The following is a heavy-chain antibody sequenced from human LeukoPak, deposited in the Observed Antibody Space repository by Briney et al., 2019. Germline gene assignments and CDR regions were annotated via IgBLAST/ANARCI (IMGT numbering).Heavy chain of an antibody. Sequence: SETLSLTXTVSGYSISSGYYWGWIRQPPGKGLEWIGSIYHSGSTYYNPSLKSRVTISVDTSKNQFSLKLSSVTAADTAVYYCARGDPPGYWGQGTLVTVSS. CDR3: ARGDPPGY. CDR2: IYHSGST. V-gene: IGHV4-38-2*02. CDR1: GYSISSGYY. J-gene: IGHJ4*02.